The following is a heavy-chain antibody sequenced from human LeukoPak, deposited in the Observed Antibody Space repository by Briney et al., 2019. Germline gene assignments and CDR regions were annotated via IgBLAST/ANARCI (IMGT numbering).Heavy chain of an antibody. D-gene: IGHD5-12*01. V-gene: IGHV3-74*01. Sequence: GGSLRLSCAASGFTFSSYWMHWVRRAPGKGLVWVSRINTDGSSTICADSVKGRFTISRDNAKNTLYLQMNSLRAEDTAVYYCARGYAGIDYWGQGTLVTVSS. J-gene: IGHJ4*02. CDR1: GFTFSSYW. CDR2: INTDGSST. CDR3: ARGYAGIDY.